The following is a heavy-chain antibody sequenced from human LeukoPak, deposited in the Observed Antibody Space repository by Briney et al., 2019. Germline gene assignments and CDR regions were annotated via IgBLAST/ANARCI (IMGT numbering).Heavy chain of an antibody. CDR1: GGSISRGSYY. J-gene: IGHJ1*01. D-gene: IGHD6-13*01. Sequence: SETLSLTRTVSGGSISRGSYYWSWIRQPPGKGLGWIGAINHSGTTNYNPSLKKPATISVDTSTNQFSLNLSPLTPADTALSYCARRSGIRGAYRSSWQRPFQHWGQGTLVTVSS. CDR3: ARRSGIRGAYRSSWQRPFQH. CDR2: INHSGTT. V-gene: IGHV4-39*01.